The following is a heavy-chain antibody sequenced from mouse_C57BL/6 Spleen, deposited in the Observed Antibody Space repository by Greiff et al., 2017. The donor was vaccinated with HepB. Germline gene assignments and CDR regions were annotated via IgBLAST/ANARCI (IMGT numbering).Heavy chain of an antibody. Sequence: QVQLQQSGAELVKPGASVKISCKASGYAFSSYWMNWVKQRPGKGLEWIGQIYPGDGDTNYNGKFKGKATLTADKSSSTAYMQLSSLTSEDSAVYFCARELDWDYFDYWGQGTTLTVSS. CDR3: ARELDWDYFDY. CDR1: GYAFSSYW. CDR2: IYPGDGDT. J-gene: IGHJ2*01. V-gene: IGHV1-80*01. D-gene: IGHD4-1*01.